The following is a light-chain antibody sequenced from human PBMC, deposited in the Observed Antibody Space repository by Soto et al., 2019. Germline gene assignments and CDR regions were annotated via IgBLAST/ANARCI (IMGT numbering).Light chain of an antibody. J-gene: IGLJ1*01. CDR2: DVS. V-gene: IGLV2-14*01. CDR3: SSYTSGSTLV. Sequence: QSVLTQPAPVSGSPGQSITISCTGTSSDVGDYDFVSWYQQHPGKAPKLIIYDVSHRPSGVSNRFSGSKSGNTASLTISGLQAEDEAGYCCSSYTSGSTLVFGTGTKVTVL. CDR1: SSDVGDYDF.